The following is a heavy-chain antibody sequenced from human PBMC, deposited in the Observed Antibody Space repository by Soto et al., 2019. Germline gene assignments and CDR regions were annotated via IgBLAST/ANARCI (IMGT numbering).Heavy chain of an antibody. V-gene: IGHV1-24*01. CDR3: ATDLRGSSCIHY. CDR1: GYTLTELS. J-gene: IGHJ4*02. CDR2: FDPEDGET. Sequence: ASVKVSCKVSGYTLTELSMHWVRQAPGKGLEWRGGFDPEDGETIYAQKFQGRVTMTEDTSTDTAYMELSSLRSEDTAVYYCATDLRGSSCIHYWGQGTLVTVSS. D-gene: IGHD6-13*01.